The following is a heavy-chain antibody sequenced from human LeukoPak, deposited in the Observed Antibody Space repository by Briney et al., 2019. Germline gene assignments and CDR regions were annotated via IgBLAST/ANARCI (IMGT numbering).Heavy chain of an antibody. D-gene: IGHD3-22*01. Sequence: SETLSLTCTVSGYSISSGYYWGWIRQPPGKGLEWIGSIYHSGSTYYNPSLKSRVTISVDTSKNQFSLKLSSVTAADTAVYYCARVYYDSSGYKFGYWGQGTLVTVSS. V-gene: IGHV4-38-2*02. J-gene: IGHJ4*02. CDR3: ARVYYDSSGYKFGY. CDR2: IYHSGST. CDR1: GYSISSGYY.